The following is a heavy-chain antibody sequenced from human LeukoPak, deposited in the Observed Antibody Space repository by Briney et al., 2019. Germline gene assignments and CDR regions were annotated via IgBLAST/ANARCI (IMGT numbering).Heavy chain of an antibody. D-gene: IGHD6-6*01. CDR1: GGSISSSSYY. V-gene: IGHV4-39*01. CDR2: IYYSGST. J-gene: IGHJ4*02. CDR3: AVTIAAPTLYFDY. Sequence: SETLSLTCTVSGGSISSSSYYWGWIRQPPGKGLEWIGSIYYSGSTYYNPSLKSRVTISVDTSKNQFSLKLSSMTAADTAVYYCAVTIAAPTLYFDYWGQGTLVTVSS.